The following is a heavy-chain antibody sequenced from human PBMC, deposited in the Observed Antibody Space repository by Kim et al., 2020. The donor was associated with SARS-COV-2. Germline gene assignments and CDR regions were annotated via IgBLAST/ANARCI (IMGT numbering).Heavy chain of an antibody. CDR1: GYSFTSYW. Sequence: GESLKISCKGSGYSFTSYWIGWVRQMPGKGLEWMGIIYPGDSDTSYSPSFQGQVTISADKSISTAYLQWSSLKASDTAMYYCARRPGYDFWSGYYTDYYYYGMDVWGQGTTVTVSS. J-gene: IGHJ6*02. D-gene: IGHD3-3*01. V-gene: IGHV5-51*01. CDR3: ARRPGYDFWSGYYTDYYYYGMDV. CDR2: IYPGDSDT.